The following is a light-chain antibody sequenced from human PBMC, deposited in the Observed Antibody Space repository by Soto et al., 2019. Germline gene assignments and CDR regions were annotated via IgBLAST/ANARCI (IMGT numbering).Light chain of an antibody. CDR3: QEYDDYLFT. CDR1: QSISSW. J-gene: IGKJ2*01. Sequence: DIQITQSPSTLSASVGDRVTITCRASQSISSWLAWYQQKPGKAPKLLIYKASSLESGVPSRFSGSGSGTEFTLTISSLQPDDFATYYCQEYDDYLFTFGPGTKLEIK. V-gene: IGKV1-5*03. CDR2: KAS.